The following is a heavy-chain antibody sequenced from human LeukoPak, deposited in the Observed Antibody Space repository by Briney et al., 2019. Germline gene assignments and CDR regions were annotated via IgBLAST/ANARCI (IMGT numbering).Heavy chain of an antibody. Sequence: PSETLSLTCTVSGGSISSYYWSWIRQPPGKGLEWIGYIYYSGSTNYNPSLKSRVTISIDTSKNQFSLKLSSVTAADTAVYYCARDSEDSGSYRRWFDPWGQGTLVTVSS. V-gene: IGHV4-59*01. CDR2: IYYSGST. J-gene: IGHJ5*02. CDR3: ARDSEDSGSYRRWFDP. D-gene: IGHD1-26*01. CDR1: GGSISSYY.